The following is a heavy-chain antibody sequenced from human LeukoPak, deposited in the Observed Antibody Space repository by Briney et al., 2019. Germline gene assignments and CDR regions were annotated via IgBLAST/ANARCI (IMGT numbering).Heavy chain of an antibody. V-gene: IGHV3-7*03. CDR2: IKVDGSEK. CDR3: GRKTGVTGEAFDC. J-gene: IGHJ4*02. CDR1: GFTFSNYW. D-gene: IGHD7-27*01. Sequence: GGSLRLSCEASGFTFSNYWMSWVRQAPGKGLEWVANIKVDGSEKYYLDSVKGRFTISRDNAKNSVYLQMNSLRTEDTAVYYCGRKTGVTGEAFDCWGQGTLVTVSS.